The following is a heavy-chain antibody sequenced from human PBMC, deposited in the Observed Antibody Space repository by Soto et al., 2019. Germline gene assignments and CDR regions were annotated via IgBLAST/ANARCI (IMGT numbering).Heavy chain of an antibody. CDR3: ARDPPEEYYYDSSGYIDY. J-gene: IGHJ4*02. Sequence: ASVKVSCKASGYTFTSYGISWVRQAPGQGLEWMGWISAYNGNTNYAQKLQGRVTMTTDTSTSTAYMELRSLRSDDTAVYYCARDPPEEYYYDSSGYIDYWGQGTLVTVSS. D-gene: IGHD3-22*01. CDR1: GYTFTSYG. CDR2: ISAYNGNT. V-gene: IGHV1-18*04.